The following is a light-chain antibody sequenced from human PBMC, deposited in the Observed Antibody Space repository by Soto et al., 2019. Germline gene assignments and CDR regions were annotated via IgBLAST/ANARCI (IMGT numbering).Light chain of an antibody. CDR2: AAS. V-gene: IGKV1-5*01. CDR3: QQYKSDFRT. Sequence: DIPMTQPPSTLSASVGDRVTITCRASQSISSWLAWYQQKPGKAPKLLIYAASTLQSGVPSRFSGSGSGTDFTLTISSLQPEDFATYYCQQYKSDFRTFGQGTKVDIK. CDR1: QSISSW. J-gene: IGKJ1*01.